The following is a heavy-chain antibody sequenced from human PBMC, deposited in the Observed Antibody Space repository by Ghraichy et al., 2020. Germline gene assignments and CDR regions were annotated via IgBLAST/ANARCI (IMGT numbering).Heavy chain of an antibody. CDR3: ARYDTQIGWFDP. J-gene: IGHJ5*02. V-gene: IGHV3-48*04. D-gene: IGHD3-16*01. CDR1: GFTFSSYS. Sequence: GESLNISCAVSGFTFSSYSMNWVRQAPGKGLEWVSYISSTSGTMYYANSVKGRFTNSRDNAKNSLYLQMHSLRAEDTAVYYCARYDTQIGWFDPWGQGTLVTVSS. CDR2: ISSTSGTM.